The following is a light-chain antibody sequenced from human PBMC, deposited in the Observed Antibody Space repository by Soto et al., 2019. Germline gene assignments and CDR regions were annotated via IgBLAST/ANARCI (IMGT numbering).Light chain of an antibody. CDR1: SSDVGSYNY. V-gene: IGLV2-14*01. Sequence: QSALTQPASVSGSPGQSITISCTGTSSDVGSYNYVSWYQQHPGKAPKLVIFDVSNRPSRVSNRFSGSKSGNTASLTISGLQAEDEADYYCSSYTTSSTYVFGTGTQLTVL. CDR2: DVS. J-gene: IGLJ1*01. CDR3: SSYTTSSTYV.